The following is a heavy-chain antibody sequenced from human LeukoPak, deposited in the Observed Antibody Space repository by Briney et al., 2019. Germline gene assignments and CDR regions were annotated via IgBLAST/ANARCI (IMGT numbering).Heavy chain of an antibody. V-gene: IGHV1-2*02. CDR3: ARDGVGYYDSSGYYYFQH. Sequence: VKVSCKASGYTFTGYHMHWVRQAPGQGLEWMGWINPNSGGTNYAQKFQGRVTMTRDTSISTAYMELSRLRSDDTAVYYCARDGVGYYDSSGYYYFQHWGQGTLVTVSS. D-gene: IGHD3-22*01. CDR1: GYTFTGYH. CDR2: INPNSGGT. J-gene: IGHJ1*01.